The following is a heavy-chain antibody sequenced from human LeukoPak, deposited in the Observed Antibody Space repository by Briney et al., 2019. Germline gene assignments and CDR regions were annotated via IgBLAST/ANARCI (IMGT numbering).Heavy chain of an antibody. Sequence: PSETLSLTCTVSGGSISSYYWSWIRQPPGKGLGWIGYIYYSGSTIYNPSLKSRVTISVDTSKNQFSLKLSSVTAADTAVYYCARYGDYVFDLWGRGTLVTVSS. CDR2: IYYSGST. V-gene: IGHV4-59*01. J-gene: IGHJ4*02. CDR1: GGSISSYY. D-gene: IGHD4-17*01. CDR3: ARYGDYVFDL.